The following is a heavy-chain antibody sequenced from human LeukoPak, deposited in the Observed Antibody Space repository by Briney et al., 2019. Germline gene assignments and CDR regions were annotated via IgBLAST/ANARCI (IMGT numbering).Heavy chain of an antibody. CDR3: AREPMVRDFNWFDP. V-gene: IGHV1-2*06. Sequence: SVKVSCKASGYAFTGYYIHWVRQAPGQGLEWMGRINPNSGGTNYAQKFQGRVTMTRDTSISTAYMELSRLTSDDTAVYYCAREPMVRDFNWFDPWGQGTLVTVSS. CDR2: INPNSGGT. D-gene: IGHD3-10*01. J-gene: IGHJ5*02. CDR1: GYAFTGYY.